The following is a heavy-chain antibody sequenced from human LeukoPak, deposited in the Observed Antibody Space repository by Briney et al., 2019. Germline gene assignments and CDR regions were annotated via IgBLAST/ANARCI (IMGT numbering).Heavy chain of an antibody. CDR3: ARLLGATTSTHFDY. CDR1: GYTFTNYY. V-gene: IGHV1-46*01. Sequence: VASVKVSCKASGYTFTNYYMHWVRQAPGQGLEWMGIINPSVGSTTYAQEFQGRVTMTRDTSTSTVYMELSSLRSEDTAVYYCARLLGATTSTHFDYWGQGTLVTVSS. D-gene: IGHD1-26*01. J-gene: IGHJ4*02. CDR2: INPSVGST.